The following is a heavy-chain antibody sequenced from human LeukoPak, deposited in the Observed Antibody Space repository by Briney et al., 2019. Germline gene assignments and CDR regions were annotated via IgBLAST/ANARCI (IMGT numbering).Heavy chain of an antibody. CDR1: GDSISSTSYY. Sequence: PSESLSLTCTVSGDSISSTSYYWGWIRQPPGKGLEWTGSIYYSGSTYYNPSLKSRVTISLDTSKNQFSLNLNSVTAADTAVYYCARGGTVWNFDYWGQGTLVTVSS. J-gene: IGHJ4*02. V-gene: IGHV4-39*07. CDR3: ARGGTVWNFDY. CDR2: IYYSGST. D-gene: IGHD1-1*01.